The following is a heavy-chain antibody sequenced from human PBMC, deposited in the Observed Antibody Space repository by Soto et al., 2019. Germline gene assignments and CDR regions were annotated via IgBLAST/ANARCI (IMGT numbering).Heavy chain of an antibody. CDR3: ARRRGAILKYYFHY. CDR1: GGSISSSSYY. Sequence: SETLSLTCTVSGGSISSSSYYWGWIRQPPGKGLEWIGSIYYSGSTYYNPSLKSRVTISVDTSKNQFSLKLSSVTAADTAVYYCARRRGAILKYYFHYWGQGPLVTVYS. J-gene: IGHJ4*02. CDR2: IYYSGST. D-gene: IGHD3-10*01. V-gene: IGHV4-39*01.